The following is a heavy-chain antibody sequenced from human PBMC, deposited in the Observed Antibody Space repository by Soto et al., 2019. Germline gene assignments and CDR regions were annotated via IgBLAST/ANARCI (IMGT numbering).Heavy chain of an antibody. D-gene: IGHD2-2*01. J-gene: IGHJ4*02. CDR2: ISASNGNR. V-gene: IGHV1-18*04. CDR3: VRAPQRNDY. Sequence: QVQLVQSGAEVKKPGASVKVSCKASGYDFSSYGISWVRQAPGQGLEWMGWISASNGNRDYAQQFQGRVTMTSDTSRTTAYMELRSLRSDDTAVYYCVRAPQRNDYWGQGTLVNVSS. CDR1: GYDFSSYG.